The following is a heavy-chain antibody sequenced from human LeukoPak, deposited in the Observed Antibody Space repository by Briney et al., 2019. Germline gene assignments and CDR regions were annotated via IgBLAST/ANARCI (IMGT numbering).Heavy chain of an antibody. Sequence: GGSLRLSCAASGFTFSSYGMHWVRQAPGKGLEWVAFIRYDGSNKYYADSVKGRFTISRDNSKNTLYLQMNSLRAEDTAVYYCAKDPRFRAARSAEYIQHWGQGTLVTVSS. D-gene: IGHD6-6*01. CDR2: IRYDGSNK. V-gene: IGHV3-30*02. CDR3: AKDPRFRAARSAEYIQH. J-gene: IGHJ1*01. CDR1: GFTFSSYG.